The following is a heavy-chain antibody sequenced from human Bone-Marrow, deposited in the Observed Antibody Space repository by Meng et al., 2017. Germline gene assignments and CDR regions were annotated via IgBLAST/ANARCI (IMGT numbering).Heavy chain of an antibody. CDR1: GGSISSSSYY. CDR2: IYYSGST. Sequence: SETLSLTCTVSGGSISSSSYYWGWIRQPPGKGLEWIGSIYYSGSTYYNPSLKSRVTISVDTSKNQFSLKLSSVTAADTAVYYCARVSVGHWGQGTLVTVSS. CDR3: ARVSVGH. V-gene: IGHV4-39*07. J-gene: IGHJ4*02.